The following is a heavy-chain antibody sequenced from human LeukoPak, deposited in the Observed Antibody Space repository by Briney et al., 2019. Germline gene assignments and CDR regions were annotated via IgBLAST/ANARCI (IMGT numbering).Heavy chain of an antibody. Sequence: PSETLSLTCTVSGYSISSGYYWGWIRPPPGKGLEWIGIIYHSGSTYYNPSLKSRVTISVDTSKNQFSLKLSSVTAADTAVYYCARLTGYDWESSYDYWGQGTLVTVSS. J-gene: IGHJ4*02. CDR3: ARLTGYDWESSYDY. CDR2: IYHSGST. D-gene: IGHD5-12*01. V-gene: IGHV4-38-2*02. CDR1: GYSISSGYY.